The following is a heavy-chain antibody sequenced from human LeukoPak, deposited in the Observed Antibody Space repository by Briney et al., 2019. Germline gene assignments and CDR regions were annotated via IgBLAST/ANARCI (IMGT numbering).Heavy chain of an antibody. Sequence: SVKVSCKASGGTFSSYAISWARQAPGQGLEWMGGIIPIFGTANYAQKFQGRVTITADESTGTAYMELSSLRSEDTAVYYCARVADVADTAMVNSSLVPGYYYYYMDVWGKGTTVTVSS. CDR2: IIPIFGTA. V-gene: IGHV1-69*13. J-gene: IGHJ6*03. CDR3: ARVADVADTAMVNSSLVPGYYYYYMDV. CDR1: GGTFSSYA. D-gene: IGHD5-18*01.